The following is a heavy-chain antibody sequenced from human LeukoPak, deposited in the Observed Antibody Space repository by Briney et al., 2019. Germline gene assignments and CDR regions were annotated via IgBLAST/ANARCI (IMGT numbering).Heavy chain of an antibody. V-gene: IGHV1-8*01. D-gene: IGHD2-15*01. CDR2: RDPNSGNT. CDR1: GYTSTSYN. Sequence: ASVKVSCKASGYTSTSYNITWVRQATGQGREWRGWRDPNSGNTGYAQRFPSRATMTRNTSISTAYMELSSLRSEDSAVYYCARGWTVAAKGYYYYYGMDVWGQGTTVTVSS. CDR3: ARGWTVAAKGYYYYYGMDV. J-gene: IGHJ6*02.